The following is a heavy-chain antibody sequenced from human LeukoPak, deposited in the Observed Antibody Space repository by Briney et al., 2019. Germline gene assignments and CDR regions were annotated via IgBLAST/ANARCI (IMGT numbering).Heavy chain of an antibody. CDR2: TYYSGST. D-gene: IGHD3-10*01. CDR1: GGSISSSSYY. V-gene: IGHV4-39*07. J-gene: IGHJ4*02. Sequence: SETLSLTCTVSGGSISSSSYYWGWIRQPPGKGLEWIGSTYYSGSTYYNPSLKSRVTISVDTSKNQFSLKLSSVTAADTAVYYCARASGEIDYWGQGTLVTVSS. CDR3: ARASGEIDY.